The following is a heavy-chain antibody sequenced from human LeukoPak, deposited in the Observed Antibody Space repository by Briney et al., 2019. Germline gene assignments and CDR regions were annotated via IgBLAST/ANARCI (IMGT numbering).Heavy chain of an antibody. CDR1: GFTVSSNY. D-gene: IGHD3-22*01. Sequence: GGSLRLSCAASGFTVSSNYMNWVRQAPGKGLEWVSSISSSSSYIYYADSVKGRFTISRDNAKNSLYLQMNSLRAEDTAVYYCARGGYYYDSSGYHNYFDYWGQGTLVTVSS. V-gene: IGHV3-21*01. CDR3: ARGGYYYDSSGYHNYFDY. J-gene: IGHJ4*02. CDR2: ISSSSSYI.